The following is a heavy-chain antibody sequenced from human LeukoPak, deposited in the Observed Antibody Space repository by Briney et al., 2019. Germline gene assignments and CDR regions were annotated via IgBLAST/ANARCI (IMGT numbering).Heavy chain of an antibody. V-gene: IGHV4-30-2*01. J-gene: IGHJ4*02. CDR2: IYYSGST. CDR3: ARKPNSEYYFDY. Sequence: PSETLSLTCAVSGGSISSGGYSWSWIRQPPGTGLEWIGYIYYSGSTYYNPSLGSRVTMSVDPSKNQFSLKVSSVTAVDTAVYYCARKPNSEYYFDYWGQGTLVTVSS. D-gene: IGHD3-10*01. CDR1: GGSISSGGYS.